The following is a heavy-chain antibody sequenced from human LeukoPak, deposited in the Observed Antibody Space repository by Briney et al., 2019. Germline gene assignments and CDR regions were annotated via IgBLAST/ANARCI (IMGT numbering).Heavy chain of an antibody. Sequence: SETLSLTCTVSGGSISSGGYYWSWIRQHPGKGLEWIGYIYYSGSTYYNPSLKSRITISVDTSKNQFSLKLSSVTAADTAVYYCARSSGTGTFSYWGQGTLVTVSS. V-gene: IGHV4-31*03. J-gene: IGHJ4*02. CDR2: IYYSGST. CDR3: ARSSGTGTFSY. D-gene: IGHD6-25*01. CDR1: GGSISSGGYY.